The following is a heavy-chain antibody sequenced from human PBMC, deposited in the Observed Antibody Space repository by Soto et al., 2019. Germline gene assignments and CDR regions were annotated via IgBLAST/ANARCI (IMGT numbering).Heavy chain of an antibody. CDR2: SDPEDGET. Sequence: ASVKVSCKVSGYTLTELSMHWVRQAPGKGLEWMGGSDPEDGETIYAQKFQGRVTMTEDTSTDTAYMELSSLRSEDTAVYYCATTYSGYDLYFDSWGKGPLVTAPS. J-gene: IGHJ4*02. CDR1: GYTLTELS. CDR3: ATTYSGYDLYFDS. V-gene: IGHV1-24*01. D-gene: IGHD5-12*01.